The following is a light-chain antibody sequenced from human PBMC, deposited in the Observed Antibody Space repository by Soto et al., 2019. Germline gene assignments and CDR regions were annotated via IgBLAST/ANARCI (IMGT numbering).Light chain of an antibody. V-gene: IGLV2-23*02. CDR2: EVS. CDR1: SSDVGSYNL. Sequence: QSVLTQPASVSGSPGQSITISCTGTSSDVGSYNLVSWYQQHPGKAPKLMIYEVSKRPSGVSNRFSGSKSGNTASLTISGLQAEYEADYYCCSYAGSSTYVFRTGTKLTVL. CDR3: CSYAGSSTYV. J-gene: IGLJ1*01.